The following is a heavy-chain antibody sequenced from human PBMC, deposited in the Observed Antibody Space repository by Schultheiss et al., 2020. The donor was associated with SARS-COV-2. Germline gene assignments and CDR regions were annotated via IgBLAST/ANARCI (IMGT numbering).Heavy chain of an antibody. Sequence: SQTLSLTCTVSGGSISSGGFHWSWTRHHPGKGLEYIGYIDYSGTTYYNPSLKSRVTISVDTSKNQFSLKLSSVTAADTAVYYCARSDGSSWRKGGYFQHWGQGTLVTVSS. CDR2: IDYSGTT. CDR3: ARSDGSSWRKGGYFQH. D-gene: IGHD6-13*01. CDR1: GGSISSGGFH. V-gene: IGHV4-31*03. J-gene: IGHJ1*01.